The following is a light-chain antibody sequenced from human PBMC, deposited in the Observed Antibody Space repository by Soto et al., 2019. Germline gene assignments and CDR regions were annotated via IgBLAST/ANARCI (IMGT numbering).Light chain of an antibody. J-gene: IGLJ1*01. CDR3: SSYPSTSTYV. Sequence: QSVLTQPASVSGSPGQSITISCTGTRSDVGNYNLVSWYQQHPGRAPKSLIYEVSNRPSGVSNRFSGSKSGNTASLTISGLQAEDEAAYYCSSYPSTSTYVFGTGTKVTVL. CDR2: EVS. V-gene: IGLV2-14*02. CDR1: RSDVGNYNL.